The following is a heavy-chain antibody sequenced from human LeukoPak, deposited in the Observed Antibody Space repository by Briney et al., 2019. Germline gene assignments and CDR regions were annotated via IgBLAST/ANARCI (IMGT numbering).Heavy chain of an antibody. Sequence: PSETLSLTCAVYGGPFSGYYWSWIRQPPGKGLEWIGEINHSGSTNYNPSLKSRVTISVDTSKNQFSLKLSSVTAADTAVYYCARGRLINWNYYYGMDVWGQGTTVTVSS. J-gene: IGHJ6*02. V-gene: IGHV4-34*01. CDR2: INHSGST. CDR1: GGPFSGYY. CDR3: ARGRLINWNYYYGMDV. D-gene: IGHD1-20*01.